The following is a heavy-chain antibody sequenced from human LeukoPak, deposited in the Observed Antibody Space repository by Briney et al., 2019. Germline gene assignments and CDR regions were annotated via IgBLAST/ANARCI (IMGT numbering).Heavy chain of an antibody. J-gene: IGHJ4*02. CDR2: INSDGSST. V-gene: IGHV3-74*01. CDR3: ARDKSSGYWFIDY. D-gene: IGHD3-22*01. CDR1: GFTFSSHW. Sequence: PGGSLRLSCAASGFTFSSHWMHWVRQAPGKGLVWVSRINSDGSSTNYADAVKGRFTVSRDNAKNTLYLQVNSLRAEDTAVSYCARDKSSGYWFIDYWGQGALVTVSS.